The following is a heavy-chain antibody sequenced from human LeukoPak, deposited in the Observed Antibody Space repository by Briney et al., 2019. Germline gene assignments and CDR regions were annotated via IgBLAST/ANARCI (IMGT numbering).Heavy chain of an antibody. J-gene: IGHJ4*02. Sequence: GGSLRLSCAVSGFTVTDNYMSWVRQAPGKGLEWVSIIYSGGNTYYSDSVKGRFTLSRDHSKNTLSLQMNSLRAEDTAVYYCVSHSNSLTSYSFDYWGQGTLVTVSS. CDR3: VSHSNSLTSYSFDY. V-gene: IGHV3-53*01. CDR2: IYSGGNT. CDR1: GFTVTDNY. D-gene: IGHD3-9*01.